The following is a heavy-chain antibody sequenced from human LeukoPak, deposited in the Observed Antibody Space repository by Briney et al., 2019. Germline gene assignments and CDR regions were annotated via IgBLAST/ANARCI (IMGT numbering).Heavy chain of an antibody. CDR2: VFYSTTT. V-gene: IGHV4-59*01. Sequence: PSETLSLTCSVSRGSIRGNYWSWIPQSPGKGLGWIGNVFYSTTTNYNPSPESRVTISVDTSNNQFSLSLTTVAAANTAMYYCATVVVYISYFYMDGWGKGTTVTVSS. J-gene: IGHJ6*03. CDR1: RGSIRGNY. D-gene: IGHD2-21*01. CDR3: ATVVVYISYFYMDG.